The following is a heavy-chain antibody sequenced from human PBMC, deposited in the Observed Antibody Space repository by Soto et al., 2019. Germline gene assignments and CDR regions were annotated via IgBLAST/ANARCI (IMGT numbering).Heavy chain of an antibody. Sequence: QVQLQESGPGLVKPSQTLSLTCTVSGGSISSGDYYWSWIRQPPGKGLEWIGYIYYSGSTYYNPSPESRVTIPVDTTKNTFSLKRSAVTAADTAVYYCARSGYCTNGVCYTPFDYWGQGTLVTVSS. CDR2: IYYSGST. J-gene: IGHJ4*02. V-gene: IGHV4-30-4*01. D-gene: IGHD2-8*01. CDR3: ARSGYCTNGVCYTPFDY. CDR1: GGSISSGDYY.